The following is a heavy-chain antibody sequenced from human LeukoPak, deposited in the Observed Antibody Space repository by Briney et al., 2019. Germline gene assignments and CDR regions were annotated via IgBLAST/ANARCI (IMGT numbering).Heavy chain of an antibody. CDR3: AGTYYDFWSGYSPYYYYYMDV. V-gene: IGHV4-34*01. CDR2: INHSGSP. J-gene: IGHJ6*03. Sequence: SETLSLTCAVYGGSFNGYFWSWIRQPPGKGLEWIGEINHSGSPNYNPSLKSRVTISVDTSKNQFSLKLSSVTAADTAVYYCAGTYYDFWSGYSPYYYYYMDVWGKGTTVTVSS. D-gene: IGHD3-3*01. CDR1: GGSFNGYF.